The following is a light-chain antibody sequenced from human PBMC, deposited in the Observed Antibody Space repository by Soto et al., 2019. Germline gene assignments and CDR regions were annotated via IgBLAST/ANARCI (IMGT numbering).Light chain of an antibody. CDR2: KAS. CDR3: QQYNSYPLA. V-gene: IGKV1-5*03. J-gene: IGKJ5*01. CDR1: QTISTL. Sequence: DIQMTQSPSTLSASVGDRVTITCRASQTISTLLAWYQQKPGRAPTLLIYKASTLESGVPSRFSGSGSGTEFTLTSSSLQADDFENSYCQQYNSYPLAFGQGTRLEIK.